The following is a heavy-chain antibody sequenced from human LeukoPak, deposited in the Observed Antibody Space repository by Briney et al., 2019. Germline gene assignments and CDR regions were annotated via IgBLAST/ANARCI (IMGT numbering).Heavy chain of an antibody. Sequence: SETLSLTCTVSGGSISSGGYYWSWIRQHPGKGLEWIGYIYYSGSTYYNPSLKSRVTISVDTSKNQFSLKLSSVTAADTAVYYCAGGAAAAGTGGCWGQGTLVTVSS. J-gene: IGHJ4*02. CDR1: GGSISSGGYY. CDR2: IYYSGST. D-gene: IGHD6-13*01. CDR3: AGGAAAAGTGGC. V-gene: IGHV4-31*03.